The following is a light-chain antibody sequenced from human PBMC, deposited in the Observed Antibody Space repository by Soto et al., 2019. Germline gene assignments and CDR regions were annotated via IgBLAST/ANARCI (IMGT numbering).Light chain of an antibody. CDR3: AAWDDSLNGYV. J-gene: IGLJ1*01. CDR2: SNN. Sequence: QSVLTQPPSASGTPGQRVTISFSGSSSNIGSNYVNWYQQLPGAAPKLLIYSNNQRPSGVPDRFSGSKSGTSASLDISGLQSEDEADYYCAAWDDSLNGYVFGTGTKLTVL. V-gene: IGLV1-44*01. CDR1: SSNIGSNY.